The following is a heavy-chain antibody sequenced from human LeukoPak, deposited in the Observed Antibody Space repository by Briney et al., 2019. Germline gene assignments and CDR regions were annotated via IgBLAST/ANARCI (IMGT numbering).Heavy chain of an antibody. D-gene: IGHD3-10*01. CDR3: ARGRGGDV. CDR1: GFTFSSYA. CDR2: FGESGSST. V-gene: IGHV3-23*01. J-gene: IGHJ6*04. Sequence: GGSLRLSCVASGFTFSSYAMTWVRQAPGKGLEWVSTFGESGSSTYYADFVKGRFTIYRDNSKNLVYLQMNSLRVEDTAIYYCARGRGGDVWGKGTTVTVSS.